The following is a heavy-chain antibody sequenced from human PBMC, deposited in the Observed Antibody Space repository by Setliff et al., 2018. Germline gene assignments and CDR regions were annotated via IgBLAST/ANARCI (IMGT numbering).Heavy chain of an antibody. CDR3: ATLIKYSSSWPHDAFDI. Sequence: ASVKVPCKASGYTFTSYDINWVRQATGQGLEWMGWMNPNSGNTGYAQKFQGRVTMTRNTSISTAYMELSSLRSEDTAVYYCATLIKYSSSWPHDAFDIWGQGTMVTVSS. D-gene: IGHD6-13*01. CDR2: MNPNSGNT. J-gene: IGHJ3*02. CDR1: GYTFTSYD. V-gene: IGHV1-8*01.